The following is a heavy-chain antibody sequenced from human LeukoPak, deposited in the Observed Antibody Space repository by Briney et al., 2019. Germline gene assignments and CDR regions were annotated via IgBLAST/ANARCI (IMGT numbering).Heavy chain of an antibody. CDR3: AKEWQQLVPDY. CDR1: GFTFSGYA. Sequence: PGGSLRLSCAASGFTFSGYAMSWVRQAPGKGLEWVSGLSAGGGSTYYADSVKGRFTISRDNSKNTLYLQMNSLRAEDTAVYYCAKEWQQLVPDYWGQGTLVTVSS. J-gene: IGHJ4*02. CDR2: LSAGGGST. V-gene: IGHV3-23*01. D-gene: IGHD6-13*01.